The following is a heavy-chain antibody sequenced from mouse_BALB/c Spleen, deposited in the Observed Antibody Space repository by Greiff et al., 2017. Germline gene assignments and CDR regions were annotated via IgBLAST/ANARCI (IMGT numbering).Heavy chain of an antibody. J-gene: IGHJ4*01. D-gene: IGHD1-1*01. V-gene: IGHV2-2*02. CDR3: ARNSYYYGSSYAMDY. CDR2: IWSGGST. Sequence: QVQLQQSGPGLVQPSQSLSITCTVSGFSLTSYGVHWVRQSPGKGLEWLGVIWSGGSTDYNAAFISRLSISKDNSKSQVFFKMNSLQANDTAIYSCARNSYYYGSSYAMDYWGQGTSVTVSS. CDR1: GFSLTSYG.